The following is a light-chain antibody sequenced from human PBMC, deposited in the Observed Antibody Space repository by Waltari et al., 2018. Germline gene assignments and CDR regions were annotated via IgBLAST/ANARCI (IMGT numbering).Light chain of an antibody. J-gene: IGLJ3*02. Sequence: QSVLTQPPPASGTPGQGVTISCSGGPSNVGNNYVHWYQQVPGKTPKLLIYRSDRRPAGVPDRFSGSKSGTSASLAISGLQSEDEADYYCAAWDDSLNGRWVFGGGTKVTVL. CDR1: PSNVGNNY. CDR3: AAWDDSLNGRWV. V-gene: IGLV1-44*01. CDR2: RSD.